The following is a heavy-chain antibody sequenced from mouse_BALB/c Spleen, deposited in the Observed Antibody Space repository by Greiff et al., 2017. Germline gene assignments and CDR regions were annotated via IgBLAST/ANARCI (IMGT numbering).Heavy chain of an antibody. D-gene: IGHD1-1*01. CDR3: AREVFLDGSSYAWFAY. Sequence: VQLQESGAELVRPGTSVKVSCKASGYAFTNYLIEWVKQRPGQGLEWIGVINPGSGGTNYNEKFKGKATLTADKSSSTAYMQLSSLTSDDSAVYFCAREVFLDGSSYAWFAYWGQGTLVTVSA. J-gene: IGHJ3*01. V-gene: IGHV1-54*01. CDR1: GYAFTNYL. CDR2: INPGSGGT.